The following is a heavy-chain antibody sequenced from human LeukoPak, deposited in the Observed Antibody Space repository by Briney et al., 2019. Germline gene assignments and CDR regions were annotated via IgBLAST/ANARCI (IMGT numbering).Heavy chain of an antibody. J-gene: IGHJ4*02. CDR2: ISSSSSYI. CDR1: GFTFSSYS. Sequence: GGSLRLSCTASGFTFSSYSMNWVRQAPGKGLEWVSSISSSSSYIYYADSVKGRFTISRDNAKNSLYLQMNSLRAEDTAVYYCARGRLPGAARTKTYYFDYWGQGTLVTVSS. V-gene: IGHV3-21*01. D-gene: IGHD6-6*01. CDR3: ARGRLPGAARTKTYYFDY.